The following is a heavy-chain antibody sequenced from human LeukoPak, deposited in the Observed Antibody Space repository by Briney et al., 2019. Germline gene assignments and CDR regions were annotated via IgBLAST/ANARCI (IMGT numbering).Heavy chain of an antibody. Sequence: PGRSLRLSCAASGFTFSSYGMHWVRQAPGKGLEWVAVISYDGSNKYYADSVKGRFTISRDNSKNTLYLQMNSLRAEDTAVYYCASVAGYQLLPIYWGQGTLVTVSS. V-gene: IGHV3-30*03. J-gene: IGHJ4*02. D-gene: IGHD2-2*01. CDR1: GFTFSSYG. CDR2: ISYDGSNK. CDR3: ASVAGYQLLPIY.